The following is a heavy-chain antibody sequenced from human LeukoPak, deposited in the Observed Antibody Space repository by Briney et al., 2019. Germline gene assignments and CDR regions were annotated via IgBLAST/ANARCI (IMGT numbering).Heavy chain of an antibody. CDR3: ARETDIVATRGAFDI. CDR2: ISYDGSNK. CDR1: GFTFSSYA. V-gene: IGHV3-30-3*01. J-gene: IGHJ3*02. D-gene: IGHD5-12*01. Sequence: PGGSLRLSCAASGFTFSSYAMHWVRQAPGKGLEWVAVISYDGSNKYYADSVKGRFTISRDNSKNTLYLQMNSLRAEDTAVYYCARETDIVATRGAFDIWAKGQWSPSLQ.